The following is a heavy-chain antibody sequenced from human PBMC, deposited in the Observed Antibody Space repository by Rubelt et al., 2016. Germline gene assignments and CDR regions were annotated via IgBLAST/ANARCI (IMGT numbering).Heavy chain of an antibody. J-gene: IGHJ6*02. CDR3: AREVVRGVRGDGMDV. Sequence: EVQLVESGGGLVQPGGSLRLSCAASGFTFSSYDMHWVRQATGKGLEWVSAIGTAGDTYSPGSVKGRFTISRENAKNSLELQMNSRRAGDTAVYYWAREVVRGVRGDGMDVWGQGTTVTVSS. V-gene: IGHV3-13*01. D-gene: IGHD3-10*01. CDR2: IGTAGDT. CDR1: GFTFSSYD.